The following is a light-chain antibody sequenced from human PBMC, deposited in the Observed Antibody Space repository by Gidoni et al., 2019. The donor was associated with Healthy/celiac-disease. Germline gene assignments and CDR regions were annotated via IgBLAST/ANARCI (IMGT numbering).Light chain of an antibody. J-gene: IGKJ1*01. CDR1: QSVSSY. CDR3: QQRSNWPT. Sequence: VLTQSPATLSLSPGERATLSCRASQSVSSYLAWYQQKPGQAPRLLIYDASNRATGIPARFSGSGSGTDFTLTISSLGPEDFAVYYCQQRSNWPTFGQGTKVEIK. V-gene: IGKV3-11*01. CDR2: DAS.